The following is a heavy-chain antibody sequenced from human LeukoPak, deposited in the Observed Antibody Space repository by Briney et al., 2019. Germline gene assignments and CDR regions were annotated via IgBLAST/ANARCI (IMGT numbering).Heavy chain of an antibody. D-gene: IGHD1-20*01. V-gene: IGHV4-4*07. CDR2: IYTSGST. J-gene: IGHJ4*02. CDR1: GGSISSYY. CDR3: AGLYNWNPPVY. Sequence: SETLSLTCTVSGGSISSYYWSWIRQPAGKGLEWIGRIYTSGSTNYNPSLRSRVTMSVDTSKNQFSLKLSSVTAADTAVYYCAGLYNWNPPVYWGQGTLVTVSS.